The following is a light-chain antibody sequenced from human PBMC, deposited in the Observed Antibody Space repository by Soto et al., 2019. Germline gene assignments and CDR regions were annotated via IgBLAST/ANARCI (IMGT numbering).Light chain of an antibody. J-gene: IGKJ2*01. V-gene: IGKV3-20*01. CDR3: QHYGSLSGYT. CDR2: GAS. Sequence: EIVLTQSPGTLSLSPGERATLSCRASQTVTSSYLTWYQQKPGQAPRLLIYGASSRATGIPDRFSGGGSGTDFTLTISRLEPEDFAVYYCQHYGSLSGYTFGQGTKLEIK. CDR1: QTVTSSY.